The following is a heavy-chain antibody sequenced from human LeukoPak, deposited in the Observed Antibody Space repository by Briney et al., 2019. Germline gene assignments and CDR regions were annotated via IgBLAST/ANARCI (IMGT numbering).Heavy chain of an antibody. CDR2: ISSDGSNK. V-gene: IGHV3-30*04. D-gene: IGHD2-15*01. CDR3: ARGLHRRCSGGICYQPFDY. J-gene: IGHJ4*02. Sequence: GGSLRLSCAASGFTFSSYAMHWVRQAPGKGLEWVAVISSDGSNKYYADSMKGRFTISRDNSKSTLYLQMNSLRGEDTAVYSCARGLHRRCSGGICYQPFDYWGQGTLVTVSS. CDR1: GFTFSSYA.